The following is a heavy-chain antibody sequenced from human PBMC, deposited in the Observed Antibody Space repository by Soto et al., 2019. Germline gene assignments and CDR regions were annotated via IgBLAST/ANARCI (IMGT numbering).Heavy chain of an antibody. Sequence: EVHLLQSGGGLVQPGGSLRLSCAASGFTFSNYAMSWVRQAPGKEPEWVSAIRGSDGSTFYADSVRGRFTISRDNSRNTLYLQMNSLTAGDAAIYYCAKDVLGDDFSVAAFDNWGQGSLVTVSS. CDR2: IRGSDGST. CDR1: GFTFSNYA. V-gene: IGHV3-23*01. D-gene: IGHD3-16*01. CDR3: AKDVLGDDFSVAAFDN. J-gene: IGHJ4*02.